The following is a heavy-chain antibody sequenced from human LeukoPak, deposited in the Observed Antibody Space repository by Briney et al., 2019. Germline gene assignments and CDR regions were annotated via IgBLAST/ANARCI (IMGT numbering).Heavy chain of an antibody. CDR2: INHSGST. CDR3: ARGVASPILRYFDWLLYPSFDY. Sequence: SETLSLTCAVYGGSFSGYYWSWIRQPPGKGLEWIGEINHSGSTNYNPSLKSRVTISVDTSKNQSSPKLSSVTAADTAVYYCARGVASPILRYFDWLLYPSFDYWGQGTLVTVSS. V-gene: IGHV4-34*01. D-gene: IGHD3-9*01. J-gene: IGHJ4*02. CDR1: GGSFSGYY.